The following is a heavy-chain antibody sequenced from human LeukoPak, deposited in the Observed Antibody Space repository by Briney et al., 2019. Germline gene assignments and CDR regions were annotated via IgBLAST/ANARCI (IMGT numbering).Heavy chain of an antibody. V-gene: IGHV5-51*01. Sequence: GESLKIPCKGSGYSFTSYWIGWVRQMPGKGLEWMGIIYPGDSDTRYSPSFQGQITISADKSISTAYLQWSSLKASDTAMYYCARSTPYYDILTGYCYTNPNYYYYYGMDVWGQGTTVTVSS. J-gene: IGHJ6*02. D-gene: IGHD3-9*01. CDR2: IYPGDSDT. CDR1: GYSFTSYW. CDR3: ARSTPYYDILTGYCYTNPNYYYYYGMDV.